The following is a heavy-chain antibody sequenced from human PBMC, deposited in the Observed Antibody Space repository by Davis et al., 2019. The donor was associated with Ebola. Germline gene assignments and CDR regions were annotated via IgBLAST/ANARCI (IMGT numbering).Heavy chain of an antibody. CDR3: ARRSYPDY. CDR1: GFTFSSYA. Sequence: PGGSLRLSCAASGFTFSSYAMHWVRQAPGKGLEWVAVISYDGSNKYYADSVKGRFTISRDNSKNTLYLQMNSLRAEDTAVYYCARRSYPDYWGQGTLVTVSS. D-gene: IGHD1-26*01. J-gene: IGHJ4*02. CDR2: ISYDGSNK. V-gene: IGHV3-30-3*01.